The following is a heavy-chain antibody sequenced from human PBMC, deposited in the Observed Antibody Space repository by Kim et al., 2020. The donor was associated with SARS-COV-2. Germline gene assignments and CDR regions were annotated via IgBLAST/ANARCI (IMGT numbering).Heavy chain of an antibody. CDR3: ARAGDYDISGYYGFFHH. D-gene: IGHD3-22*01. Sequence: SVKGRFTISRDNAKNTLYLQMNRLRPEDTAVYYCARAGDYDISGYYGFFHHWGQSALVTVSS. V-gene: IGHV3-74*01. J-gene: IGHJ1*01.